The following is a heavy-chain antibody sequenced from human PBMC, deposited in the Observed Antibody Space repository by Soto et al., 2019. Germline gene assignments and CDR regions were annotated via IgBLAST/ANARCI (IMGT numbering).Heavy chain of an antibody. CDR3: ARESPATMTATFDF. CDR1: GDSVSSNSAT. Sequence: KQSQTLSLTCAISGDSVSSNSATWNWIRQSPSRGLEWLGRTYYRSRWYNDYAMSVKSRITINADTSKNHFSLQLNSVTPEDTAVYYCARESPATMTATFDFWGQGALVTVSS. D-gene: IGHD5-12*01. CDR2: TYYRSRWYN. V-gene: IGHV6-1*01. J-gene: IGHJ4*02.